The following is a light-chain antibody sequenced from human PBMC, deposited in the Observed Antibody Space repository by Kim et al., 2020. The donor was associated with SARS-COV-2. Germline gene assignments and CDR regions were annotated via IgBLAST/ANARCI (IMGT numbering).Light chain of an antibody. V-gene: IGLV3-25*03. CDR2: KDS. CDR1: ALPKQY. CDR3: QSADSSGTVV. J-gene: IGLJ2*01. Sequence: SYELTQPPSVSVSPGQTARITCSGDALPKQYAYWYQQKPGQAPVLVIYKDSERPSGIPERFSGSSPGTTFTLTISGVQAEDEADYYCQSADSSGTVVFGG.